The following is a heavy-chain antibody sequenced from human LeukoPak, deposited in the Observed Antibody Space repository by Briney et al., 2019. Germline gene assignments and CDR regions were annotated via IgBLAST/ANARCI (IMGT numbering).Heavy chain of an antibody. CDR3: AKEIVVGSTDYYYMDV. V-gene: IGHV3-23*01. CDR2: ISGSGGNT. J-gene: IGHJ6*03. D-gene: IGHD3-22*01. Sequence: GGSLRLSCAASGFTFSTYAMSWVRQAPGKGLEWVSAISGSGGNTYYADSVKGRFTISRDNSKNTLYLQMNSLRAEDTAVYYCAKEIVVGSTDYYYMDVWGKGTTVTVSS. CDR1: GFTFSTYA.